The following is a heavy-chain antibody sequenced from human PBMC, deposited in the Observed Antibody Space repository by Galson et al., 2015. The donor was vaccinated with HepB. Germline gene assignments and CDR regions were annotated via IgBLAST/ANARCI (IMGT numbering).Heavy chain of an antibody. J-gene: IGHJ2*01. CDR1: GFTFSSYG. V-gene: IGHV3-30*18. Sequence: SLRLSCAASGFTFSSYGMHWVRQAPGKGLEWVAVISYDGSNKYYADSVKGRFTISRDNSKNTLYVQLNSLRTEDTALYYCAKAPNWVYWFFDLWGRGTLVTASS. D-gene: IGHD7-27*01. CDR3: AKAPNWVYWFFDL. CDR2: ISYDGSNK.